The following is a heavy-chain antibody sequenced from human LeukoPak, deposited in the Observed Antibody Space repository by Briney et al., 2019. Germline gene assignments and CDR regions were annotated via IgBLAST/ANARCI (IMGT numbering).Heavy chain of an antibody. J-gene: IGHJ4*02. CDR2: IRYDGSNK. V-gene: IGHV3-30*02. Sequence: GGSLRLSCAASRFTFSSYAMHWVRQAPGKGLEWVAFIRYDGSNKYYADSVKGRFTISRDNSKNTLYLQMNSLRAEDTAVYYCAKSDDSSGYYYGIVYWGQGTLVTVSS. CDR3: AKSDDSSGYYYGIVY. D-gene: IGHD3-22*01. CDR1: RFTFSSYA.